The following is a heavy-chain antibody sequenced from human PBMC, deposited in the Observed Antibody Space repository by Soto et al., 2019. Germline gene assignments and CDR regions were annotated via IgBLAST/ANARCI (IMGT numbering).Heavy chain of an antibody. V-gene: IGHV4-59*08. Sequence: QVQLQESGPGLVKPSETLSLTFTVSGDSFSNYYWSWIRQPPGKGLEWIGYIYYSGRTNYNPSLKSRVTISVDTSKNQFSLRLSSVTAADTAVYYCARRYGGNLAYWGQGTLVTVSS. CDR1: GDSFSNYY. D-gene: IGHD5-18*01. CDR3: ARRYGGNLAY. CDR2: IYYSGRT. J-gene: IGHJ4*02.